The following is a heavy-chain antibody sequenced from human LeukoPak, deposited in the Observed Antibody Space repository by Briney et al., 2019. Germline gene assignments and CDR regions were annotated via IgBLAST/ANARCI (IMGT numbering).Heavy chain of an antibody. CDR2: INPNSGGT. CDR3: ARDSYDSSGYPTKYFDY. J-gene: IGHJ4*02. CDR1: GYTFTGYY. Sequence: ASVKVSCKASGYTFTGYYMHWVRQAPGQGLEWMGRINPNSGGTNYAQKFQGRVTMTRDTSISTAYMELSRLRSDDTAVYYCARDSYDSSGYPTKYFDYWGQGTLVTVSS. V-gene: IGHV1-2*06. D-gene: IGHD3-22*01.